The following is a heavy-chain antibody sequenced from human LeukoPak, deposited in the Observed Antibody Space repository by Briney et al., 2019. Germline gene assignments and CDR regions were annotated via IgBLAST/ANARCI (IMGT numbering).Heavy chain of an antibody. CDR3: AKDKRYFDWSHDAFDV. J-gene: IGHJ3*01. D-gene: IGHD3-9*01. V-gene: IGHV3-23*01. CDR1: GFTFSSYA. Sequence: GGSLRLSCAASGFTFSSYAMSWVRQAPGKGLEWVSSISGGGGSTYYADSVRGRFTFSRDNSKNTLYLQMNSLKAEDTAVYYCAKDKRYFDWSHDAFDVWGQGTMVTVSS. CDR2: ISGGGGST.